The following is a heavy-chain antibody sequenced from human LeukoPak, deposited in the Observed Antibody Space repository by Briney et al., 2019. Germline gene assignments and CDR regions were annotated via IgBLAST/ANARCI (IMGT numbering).Heavy chain of an antibody. Sequence: SETLSLTCTVSGGSISSSSYYGGWIRQPPGKGLEWIGYIYHSGSTYYNPSLKSRVTISVDRSKNQFSLKLSSVTAADTAVYYCARSPGIAVAGFDPWGQGTLVTVSS. CDR3: ARSPGIAVAGFDP. V-gene: IGHV4-39*07. CDR1: GGSISSSSYY. D-gene: IGHD6-19*01. CDR2: IYHSGST. J-gene: IGHJ5*02.